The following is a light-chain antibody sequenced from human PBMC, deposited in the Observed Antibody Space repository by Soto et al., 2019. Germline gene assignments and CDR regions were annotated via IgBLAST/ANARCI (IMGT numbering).Light chain of an antibody. Sequence: HLTQSPSSLSASVGDRVTLTCRASQVIRTSLAWYQQTPGKAPKLLIYGASTLQSDVPSRFSGSGSGTEFTLTIDNLQPEDFATYYCQQDNSYPLTFGGGTKVEIK. CDR1: QVIRTS. J-gene: IGKJ4*01. CDR2: GAS. CDR3: QQDNSYPLT. V-gene: IGKV1-9*01.